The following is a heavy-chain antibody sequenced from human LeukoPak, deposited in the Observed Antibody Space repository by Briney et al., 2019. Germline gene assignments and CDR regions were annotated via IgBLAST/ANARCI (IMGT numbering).Heavy chain of an antibody. Sequence: PSETLSLTCAVYGGSFSGYYWSWIRQPPGKGLEWIGYIYSSGSTNYNPSLKSRVTISVDTSKSQVSLKVTSVTAADTAVYYCARGTRDYDYWGQGTLVTVSS. D-gene: IGHD3-10*01. V-gene: IGHV4-59*01. CDR2: IYSSGST. J-gene: IGHJ4*02. CDR1: GGSFSGYY. CDR3: ARGTRDYDY.